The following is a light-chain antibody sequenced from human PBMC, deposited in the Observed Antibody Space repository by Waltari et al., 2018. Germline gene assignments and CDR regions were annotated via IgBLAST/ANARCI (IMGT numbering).Light chain of an antibody. CDR1: QSVLYSSNNKNY. CDR2: WAS. Sequence: DIVMTQSPDSLAVSLGERATINCKSSQSVLYSSNNKNYLAWYQQKPGQPPKLLIYWASTRESGVPDRFSGSGSGTDFTLTISSLQAEDVAFYYCQQYYSTPPFTFGPGTKVDIK. V-gene: IGKV4-1*01. CDR3: QQYYSTPPFT. J-gene: IGKJ3*01.